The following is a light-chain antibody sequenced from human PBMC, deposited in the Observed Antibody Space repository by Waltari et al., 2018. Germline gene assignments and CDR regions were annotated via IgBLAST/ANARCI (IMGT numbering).Light chain of an antibody. J-gene: IGKJ2*01. V-gene: IGKV3-20*01. Sequence: EIMLTQSQGTLSLSPGERATLSCRASQSVSSTYLAWYQQKPGQAPRLLIYGASCRATGIPDRFSGSGSETDFTLTISRLEPEDFAVYYCQQYGGSPYTFGRGTKLEIK. CDR3: QQYGGSPYT. CDR1: QSVSSTY. CDR2: GAS.